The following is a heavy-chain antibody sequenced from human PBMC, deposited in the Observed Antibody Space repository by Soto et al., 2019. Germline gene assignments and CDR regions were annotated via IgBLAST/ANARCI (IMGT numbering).Heavy chain of an antibody. J-gene: IGHJ4*02. Sequence: SETLSLTCTVSGGSISSYFYIWVRQPPGKGLEWIGSVYYTGTTDYNPSLKSRVTISVDTSKTQFSLNLRSVTAADTAVYYCARDLAAVPRAFDYWGQGTLVTVSS. CDR1: GGSISSYF. V-gene: IGHV4-59*01. D-gene: IGHD6-13*01. CDR3: ARDLAAVPRAFDY. CDR2: VYYTGTT.